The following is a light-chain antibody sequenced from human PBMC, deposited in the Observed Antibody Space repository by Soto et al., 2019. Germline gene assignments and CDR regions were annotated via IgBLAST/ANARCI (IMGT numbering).Light chain of an antibody. CDR2: KAS. CDR1: QTISSW. Sequence: DTQMTQSPSTLSGSVGDRVTITCRASQTISSWLAWYQQKPGKAPKLLIYKASTLKSGVPSRFSGSGSGTEFTLTISSLQPEDFGTYYCQQANSFPYTFGQGTK. V-gene: IGKV1-5*03. CDR3: QQANSFPYT. J-gene: IGKJ2*01.